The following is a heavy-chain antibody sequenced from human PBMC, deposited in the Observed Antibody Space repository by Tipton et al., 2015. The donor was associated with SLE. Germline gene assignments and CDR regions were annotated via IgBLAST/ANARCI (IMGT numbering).Heavy chain of an antibody. CDR3: ARHLTGTRAFDI. D-gene: IGHD1-14*01. CDR1: GDSISTFGYY. CDR2: ISYSGNT. Sequence: TLSLTCRVSGDSISTFGYYWSWIRQHPGEGLEWIGFISYSGNTYYNPSLKSRITISVDTSKNQFSLKLNSVTAADTAVYFCARHLTGTRAFDIWGQGTLVTVSS. J-gene: IGHJ3*02. V-gene: IGHV4-31*03.